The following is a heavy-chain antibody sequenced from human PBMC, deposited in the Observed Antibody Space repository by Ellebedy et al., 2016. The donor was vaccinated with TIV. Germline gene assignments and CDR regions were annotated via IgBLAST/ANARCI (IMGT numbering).Heavy chain of an antibody. CDR2: IYHSGST. Sequence: MPSETLSLTCAVSGGSISSSNWWSWVRQPPGKGLEWIGEIYHSGSTNYNPSLKSRVTISVDKSKNQFSLKLSSVTAADTAVYYCARDRHSSGWLIDYYYGMDVWGQGTTVTVSS. V-gene: IGHV4-4*02. CDR3: ARDRHSSGWLIDYYYGMDV. J-gene: IGHJ6*02. CDR1: GGSISSSNW. D-gene: IGHD6-19*01.